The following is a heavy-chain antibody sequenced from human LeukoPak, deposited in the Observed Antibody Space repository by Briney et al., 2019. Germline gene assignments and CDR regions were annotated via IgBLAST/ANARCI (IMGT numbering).Heavy chain of an antibody. J-gene: IGHJ4*02. CDR2: IKSKTDGGTT. Sequence: GGSLRLSCAASGFTFSNAWMSWVRQAPGKGLEWVGRIKSKTDGGTTDYAAPVKGRFTISRDDSKNTLYLQMNSLKTEDTAVYYCTTDADTAMVTLDYWGQGTLVTVSS. CDR1: GFTFSNAW. CDR3: TTDADTAMVTLDY. D-gene: IGHD5-18*01. V-gene: IGHV3-15*01.